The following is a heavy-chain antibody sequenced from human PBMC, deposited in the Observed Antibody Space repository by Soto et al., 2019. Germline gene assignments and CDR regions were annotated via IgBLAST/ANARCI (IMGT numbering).Heavy chain of an antibody. J-gene: IGHJ6*02. Sequence: EVQLVESGGGLVKPGGSLRLSCAASGFTFSSYSMNWVRQAPGKGLEWVSSISSSSSYIYYADSVKGRFTISRDNAKNSLYLQMNSLRAEDTAVYYCARDLYYDRTVPYYYYYYGMDVWGQGTTVTVSS. CDR3: ARDLYYDRTVPYYYYYYGMDV. V-gene: IGHV3-21*01. CDR2: ISSSSSYI. D-gene: IGHD3-22*01. CDR1: GFTFSSYS.